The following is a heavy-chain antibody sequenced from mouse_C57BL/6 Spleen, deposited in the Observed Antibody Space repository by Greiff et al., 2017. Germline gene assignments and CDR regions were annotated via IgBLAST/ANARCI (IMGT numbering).Heavy chain of an antibody. CDR1: GFSLTSYA. CDR3: ARGIYGNYEAWFAY. J-gene: IGHJ3*01. CDR2: IWTGGGT. D-gene: IGHD2-1*01. V-gene: IGHV2-9-1*01. Sequence: VKLMESGPGLVAPSQSLSITCTVSGFSLTSYAISWVRQPPGKGLEWLGVIWTGGGTNYNSALKSRLSISKDNSKSQVFLKMNSLQTDDTARYYCARGIYGNYEAWFAYWGQGTLVTVSA.